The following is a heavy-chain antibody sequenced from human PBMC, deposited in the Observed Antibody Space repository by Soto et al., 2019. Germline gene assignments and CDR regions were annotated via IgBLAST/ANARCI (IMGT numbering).Heavy chain of an antibody. Sequence: GGSLTLSCTGSGFNFGDYAVNWVRQAPGKGLEWVGFITSEAYGGTAEYAASVKGRFTISRDDSQSIASLQMNSLKSEDTVVYFCTSLARNNHGDAFDSGGQGTLVTVS. J-gene: IGHJ5*01. D-gene: IGHD2-21*02. CDR3: TSLARNNHGDAFDS. CDR1: GFNFGDYA. V-gene: IGHV3-49*04. CDR2: ITSEAYGGTA.